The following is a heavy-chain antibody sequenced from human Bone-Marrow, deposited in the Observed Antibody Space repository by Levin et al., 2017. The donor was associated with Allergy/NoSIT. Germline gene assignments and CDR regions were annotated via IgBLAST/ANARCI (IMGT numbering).Heavy chain of an antibody. J-gene: IGHJ3*01. CDR1: GFTFSNYW. Sequence: GGSLRLSCAASGFTFSNYWMYWVRQAPGKGLVWVSRINIDGSMTGYADSVKGRFTISRDNAKNMLYLQMNSLRAEDTAVHYCAGPQGVNAFDCWGQGTMVTVSS. CDR2: INIDGSMT. V-gene: IGHV3-74*01. CDR3: AGPQGVNAFDC. D-gene: IGHD3-16*02.